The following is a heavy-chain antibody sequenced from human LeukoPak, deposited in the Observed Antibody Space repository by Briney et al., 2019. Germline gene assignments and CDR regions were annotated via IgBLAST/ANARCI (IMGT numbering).Heavy chain of an antibody. J-gene: IGHJ4*02. D-gene: IGHD2-15*01. CDR2: ISAYNGNT. V-gene: IGHV1-18*01. CDR1: GYTFTSYG. Sequence: ASVKVSCKASGYTFTSYGISWVRQAPGQGLEWMGWISAYNGNTNYAQKLQGRVTMTTDTSTSTAYMEVRSLRSDDTAVYYCARRYCSGGSCQEDYWGQGTLVTVSS. CDR3: ARRYCSGGSCQEDY.